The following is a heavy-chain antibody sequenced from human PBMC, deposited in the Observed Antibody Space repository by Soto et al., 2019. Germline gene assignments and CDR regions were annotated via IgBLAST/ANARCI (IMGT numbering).Heavy chain of an antibody. CDR1: GFTFNNYA. CDR3: ARTVTTVTTPYYFDY. CDR2: VSYDGSNK. Sequence: QVQLVESGGGVVQPGRSLRLSCAASGFTFNNYAMHWVRQSPGKGLEWVPVVSYDGSNKYYAASVKGRFTISRDNSKDTLARQLNSLRAEGTAVFYCARTVTTVTTPYYFDYWGQGTLVTVSS. D-gene: IGHD4-17*01. J-gene: IGHJ4*02. V-gene: IGHV3-30-3*01.